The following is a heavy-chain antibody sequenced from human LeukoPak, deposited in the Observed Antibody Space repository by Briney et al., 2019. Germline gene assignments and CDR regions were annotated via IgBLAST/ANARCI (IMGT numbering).Heavy chain of an antibody. Sequence: ASVKVSCKASGYTFTNYYIHWVRQAPGQRLEWVGIINPSGSTTYAQKFQGRVTMTRDTSTSTVYMELSSLTSEDTAVYYCARAPLWSSGWYLAFDYWGQGTLVTVSS. V-gene: IGHV1-46*01. D-gene: IGHD6-19*01. CDR1: GYTFTNYY. CDR2: INPSGST. CDR3: ARAPLWSSGWYLAFDY. J-gene: IGHJ4*02.